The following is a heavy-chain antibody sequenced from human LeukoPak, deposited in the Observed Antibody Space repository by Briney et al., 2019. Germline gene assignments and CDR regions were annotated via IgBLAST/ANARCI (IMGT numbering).Heavy chain of an antibody. Sequence: PGGSLRLSCTASGFTFSTYGMHWVRQAPGKGLEWVAFIRYDGSNKYYADSVKGRFTISRDNSKNTVYLQMNSLRPEDTAVYYCAKDEEETNYYYYGVDVWGQGTTVTVSS. CDR2: IRYDGSNK. CDR1: GFTFSTYG. J-gene: IGHJ6*02. CDR3: AKDEEETNYYYYGVDV. V-gene: IGHV3-30*02. D-gene: IGHD1-14*01.